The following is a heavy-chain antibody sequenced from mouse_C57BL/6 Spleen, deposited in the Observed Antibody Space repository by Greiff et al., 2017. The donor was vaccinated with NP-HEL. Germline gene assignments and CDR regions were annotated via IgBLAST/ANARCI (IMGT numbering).Heavy chain of an antibody. D-gene: IGHD3-2*02. V-gene: IGHV1-50*01. Sequence: VQLQQPGAEPVKPGASVKLSCKASGYTFTSYWMQWVKQRPGQGLEWIGEIDPSDSYTNYNQKFKGKATLTVDTSSSTAYMQLSSLTSEDSAVYYCASTAQARDWFAYWGQGTLVTVSA. CDR2: IDPSDSYT. CDR3: ASTAQARDWFAY. J-gene: IGHJ3*01. CDR1: GYTFTSYW.